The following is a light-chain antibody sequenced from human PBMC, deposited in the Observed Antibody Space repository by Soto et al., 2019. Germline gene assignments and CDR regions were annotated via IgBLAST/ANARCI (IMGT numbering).Light chain of an antibody. CDR2: DAS. CDR3: QHYNRYEGT. Sequence: DIQTTQSPSTLSASVGDRVTITFRASQNIRDWLAWYQQRPGKAPKLLIYDASNLESRVPSRFTGSGSGTEFSLTISSLQPDDFAIYYCQHYNRYEGTFGQGTKVDIK. CDR1: QNIRDW. V-gene: IGKV1-5*01. J-gene: IGKJ1*01.